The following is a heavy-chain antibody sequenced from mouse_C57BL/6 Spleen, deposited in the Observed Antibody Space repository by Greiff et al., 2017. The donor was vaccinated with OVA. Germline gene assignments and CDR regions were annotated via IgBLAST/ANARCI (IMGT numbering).Heavy chain of an antibody. CDR3: ARHTYHFDY. CDR1: GFTFSSYG. V-gene: IGHV5-6*01. D-gene: IGHD5-1*01. CDR2: ISSGGSYT. Sequence: EVQGVESGGDLVKPGGSLKLSCAASGFTFSSYGMSWVRQTPDKRLEWVATISSGGSYTYYPDSVKGRFTISRDNAKNTLYLQMSSLKSEDTAMYYCARHTYHFDYWGQGTTLTVSS. J-gene: IGHJ2*01.